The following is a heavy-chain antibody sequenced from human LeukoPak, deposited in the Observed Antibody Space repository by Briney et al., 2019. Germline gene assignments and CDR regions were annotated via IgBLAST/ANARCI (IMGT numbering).Heavy chain of an antibody. CDR2: MNPNSGHT. Sequence: GASVKVSCKASGYTCTNYDIYWVRQATGQGPEWMGWMNPNSGHTGYAQKFQGRVTMTRNNSISTAYMELSSLSSEDTAVYYCVRYPRTHYYFDCWGQGTLVTVSS. D-gene: IGHD1-14*01. CDR3: VRYPRTHYYFDC. J-gene: IGHJ4*02. CDR1: GYTCTNYD. V-gene: IGHV1-8*01.